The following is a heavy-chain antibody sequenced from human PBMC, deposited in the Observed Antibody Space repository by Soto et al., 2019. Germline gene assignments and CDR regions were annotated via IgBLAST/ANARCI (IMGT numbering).Heavy chain of an antibody. CDR1: RYSFTSYW. V-gene: IGHV5-10-1*01. D-gene: IGHD2-2*01. J-gene: IGHJ6*02. Sequence: GESLKISCKGSRYSFTSYWISWVRQMPGKGLEWMGRIDPSDSYTNYSPSFQGHVTISADKSISTAYLQWSSLKASDTAMYYCARHFSNLLYYYGMDVWGQGTTVTVSS. CDR3: ARHFSNLLYYYGMDV. CDR2: IDPSDSYT.